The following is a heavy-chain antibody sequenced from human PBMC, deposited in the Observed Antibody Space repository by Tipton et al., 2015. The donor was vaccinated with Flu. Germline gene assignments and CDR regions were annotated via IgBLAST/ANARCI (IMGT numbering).Heavy chain of an antibody. CDR1: GDSMRRDYF. D-gene: IGHD4-11*01. Sequence: LRLSCTVSGDSMRRDYFWGWIRQAPGKGLEWIGNIHYSGSPHYNPSLKSRVTISIDTSKNQFSLNLNSVTAADMAVYYCARRDYSNYVSDPKSWFDPWGQGTLVAVSS. J-gene: IGHJ5*02. CDR2: IHYSGSP. V-gene: IGHV4-38-2*02. CDR3: ARRDYSNYVSDPKSWFDP.